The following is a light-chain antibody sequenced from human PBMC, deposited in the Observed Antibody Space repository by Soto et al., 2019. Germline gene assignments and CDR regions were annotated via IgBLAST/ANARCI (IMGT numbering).Light chain of an antibody. CDR2: ANS. CDR3: QSYDNSLSGYV. Sequence: QLVLTQPPSVSGAPGQRVTISCTGSSSNIGALYDVHWYQQVPGTAPKLLIYANSNRPSGVPDRFSGSKSGTSASLAITGLQAEDEADYYCQSYDNSLSGYVFGTGTKVTVL. J-gene: IGLJ1*01. CDR1: SSNIGALYD. V-gene: IGLV1-40*01.